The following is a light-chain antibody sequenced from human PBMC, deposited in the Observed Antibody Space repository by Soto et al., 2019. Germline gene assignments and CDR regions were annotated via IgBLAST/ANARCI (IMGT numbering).Light chain of an antibody. V-gene: IGKV3-20*01. CDR3: QQNGTPPLT. J-gene: IGKJ5*01. CDR1: QSVASSY. Sequence: EIVLTQSPVTLSLSPGERATLSCRASQSVASSYLAWYQQKPGQAPRLLISDAYKRATGIADRFTGSGSGTDLTLIISRLEPEDFAVYYCQQNGTPPLTFGQGTRLEIK. CDR2: DAY.